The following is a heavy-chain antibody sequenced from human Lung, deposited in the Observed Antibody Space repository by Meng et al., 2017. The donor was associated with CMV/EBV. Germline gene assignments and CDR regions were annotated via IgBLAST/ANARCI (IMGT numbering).Heavy chain of an antibody. Sequence: GGSLILXCSASGFTFSDYYMSWIRQAPGKGLEWVSYISSSGSTIYYADSVKGRFTISRDNAKNSLYLQMNSLRAEDTAVYYCASLVVTTLYYYYGMDVWGQGTXVTVSS. J-gene: IGHJ6*02. V-gene: IGHV3-11*04. D-gene: IGHD4-23*01. CDR2: ISSSGSTI. CDR1: GFTFSDYY. CDR3: ASLVVTTLYYYYGMDV.